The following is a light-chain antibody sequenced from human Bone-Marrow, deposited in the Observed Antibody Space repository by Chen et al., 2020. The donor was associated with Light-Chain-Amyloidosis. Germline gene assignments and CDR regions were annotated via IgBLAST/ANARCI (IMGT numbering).Light chain of an antibody. J-gene: IGKJ5*01. V-gene: IGKV1-33*01. CDR3: QQYDNPWIT. Sequence: DIQMTQSPSSLSASVGDTVTITCRASQGISKYLYWYQQKPGKAPKLLISDASDLEAGVPSRFSGSGSGTEFTLTINSLQPEDIATYYCQQYDNPWITFGQGTRLEIK. CDR1: QGISKY. CDR2: DAS.